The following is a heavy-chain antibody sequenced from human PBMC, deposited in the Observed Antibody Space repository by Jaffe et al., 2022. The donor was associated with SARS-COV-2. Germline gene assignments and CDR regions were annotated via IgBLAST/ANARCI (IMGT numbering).Heavy chain of an antibody. CDR3: AKEARLWFGELDPHGRGAVGGGMDV. J-gene: IGHJ6*02. Sequence: EVQLLESGGGLVQPGGSLRLSCAASGFTFSSYAMSWVRQAPGKGLEWVSAISGSGGSTYYADSVKGRFTISRDNSKNTLYLQMNSLRAEDTAVYYCAKEARLWFGELDPHGRGAVGGGMDVWGQGTTVTVSS. D-gene: IGHD3-10*01. V-gene: IGHV3-23*01. CDR2: ISGSGGST. CDR1: GFTFSSYA.